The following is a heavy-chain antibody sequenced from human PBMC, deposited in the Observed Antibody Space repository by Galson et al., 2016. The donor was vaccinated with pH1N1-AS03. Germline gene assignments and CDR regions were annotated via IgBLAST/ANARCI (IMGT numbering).Heavy chain of an antibody. CDR2: IRSKREGGAT. V-gene: IGHV3-15*01. D-gene: IGHD6-13*01. CDR3: TTMSQAAAPN. CDR1: GFTFTNAW. J-gene: IGHJ4*02. Sequence: SLRLSCAASGFTFTNAWMSWVRQAPGKGLEWVGRIRSKREGGATEYAGPVKGRFTISRDDSQNTLYLQMSNLKIEDTAMYYCTTMSQAAAPNWGQGTLVTVSS.